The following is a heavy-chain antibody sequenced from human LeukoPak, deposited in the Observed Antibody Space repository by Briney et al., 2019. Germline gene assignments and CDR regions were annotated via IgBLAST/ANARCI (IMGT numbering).Heavy chain of an antibody. D-gene: IGHD1-26*01. Sequence: PSETLSLTCAVYGGSFSGYYWSWIRQPPGKGLEWIGEINHSGSTNYNPSLKSRVTISVDTSKNQFSLKLSSVTAADTAVYYCARLSPLIVGALSPWGQGTLVTVSS. V-gene: IGHV4-34*01. CDR3: ARLSPLIVGALSP. CDR1: GGSFSGYY. J-gene: IGHJ5*02. CDR2: INHSGST.